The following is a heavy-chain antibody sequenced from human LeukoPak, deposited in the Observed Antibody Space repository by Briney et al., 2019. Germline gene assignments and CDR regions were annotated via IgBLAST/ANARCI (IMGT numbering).Heavy chain of an antibody. CDR3: ASHNTTDYGMDV. CDR2: ITPFNGNT. CDR1: GYTFTYRY. Sequence: GASVKVSCKASGYTFTYRYLHWVRQAPGQALEWMGWITPFNGNTNYAQKFQDGVTITRDRSMSTAYMELSSLRSEDTAMYYCASHNTTDYGMDVWGQGTTVTVSS. D-gene: IGHD1-1*01. J-gene: IGHJ6*02. V-gene: IGHV1-45*02.